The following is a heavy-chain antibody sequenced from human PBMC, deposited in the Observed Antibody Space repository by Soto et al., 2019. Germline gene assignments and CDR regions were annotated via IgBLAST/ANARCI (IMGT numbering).Heavy chain of an antibody. CDR2: INPNSGGT. V-gene: IGHV1-2*04. CDR1: GYTFTGYY. Sequence: QVQLVQSGAEVKKPGASVKVSCKASGYTFTGYYMHWVRQAPGQGLEWMGWINPNSGGTNYAQKFQGWVTMTRDTSISTAYMGLSRLRSDDTAVYYCAREYCSSTSCYKGGHSGLPTSNWFDPWGQGTLVTVSS. CDR3: AREYCSSTSCYKGGHSGLPTSNWFDP. J-gene: IGHJ5*02. D-gene: IGHD2-2*02.